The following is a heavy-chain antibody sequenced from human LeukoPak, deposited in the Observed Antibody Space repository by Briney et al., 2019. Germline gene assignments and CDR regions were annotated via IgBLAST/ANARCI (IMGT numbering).Heavy chain of an antibody. CDR1: GFTFSSYA. CDR3: ARDHVGNGDY. J-gene: IGHJ4*02. Sequence: GGSLRLSCAASGFTFSSYAMHWVRQAPGKGLEYVSTITSNGGITYYANSVKGRFTISRDNSKNTLYLQMGSLTPEDMAVYYCARDHVGNGDYGGQGTLVTVSS. D-gene: IGHD4-23*01. CDR2: ITSNGGIT. V-gene: IGHV3-64*01.